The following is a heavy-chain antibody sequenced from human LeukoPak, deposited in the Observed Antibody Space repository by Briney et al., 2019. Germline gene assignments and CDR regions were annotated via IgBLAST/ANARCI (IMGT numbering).Heavy chain of an antibody. V-gene: IGHV3-30*03. CDR3: ARSRTLIDAFDI. D-gene: IGHD2-2*01. J-gene: IGHJ3*02. CDR1: GFTFSSYG. Sequence: SGGSLRLSCAASGFTFSSYGMHWVRQAPGKGLEWVAVISYDGSNKYYADSVKGRFTISRDNSKNTLYLQMNSLRAEDTAVYYCARSRTLIDAFDIWGQGTMVTVSS. CDR2: ISYDGSNK.